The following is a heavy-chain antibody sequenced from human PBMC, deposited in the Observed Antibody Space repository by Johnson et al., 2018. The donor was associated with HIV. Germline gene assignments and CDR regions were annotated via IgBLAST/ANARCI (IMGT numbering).Heavy chain of an antibody. V-gene: IGHV3-30*02. CDR2: IRYDGSNK. CDR1: GFTFSSYG. CDR3: ASACRDGYPCDVFDV. D-gene: IGHD5-24*01. J-gene: IGHJ3*01. Sequence: QVQLVESGGGVVQPGGSLRLSCAASGFTFSSYGMHWVRQAPGKGLEWVAFIRYDGSNKYYADSVKGRFTISRDNSKNKLDLQMNSLRDEDTAVYYCASACRDGYPCDVFDVWGHGTLVTVAS.